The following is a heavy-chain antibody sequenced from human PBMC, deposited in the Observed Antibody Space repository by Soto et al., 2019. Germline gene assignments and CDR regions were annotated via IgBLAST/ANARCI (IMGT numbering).Heavy chain of an antibody. CDR3: ARGPKLELRAYYGMDV. Sequence: ASVKVSCKASGYTFTGYYMHWVRQAPGQGLEWMGWINPNSGGTNYAQKFQGWVTMTRDTSISTAYMELSRLRSDDTAVYYCARGPKLELRAYYGMDVWGQGTTVTVSS. D-gene: IGHD1-7*01. CDR1: GYTFTGYY. J-gene: IGHJ6*02. V-gene: IGHV1-2*04. CDR2: INPNSGGT.